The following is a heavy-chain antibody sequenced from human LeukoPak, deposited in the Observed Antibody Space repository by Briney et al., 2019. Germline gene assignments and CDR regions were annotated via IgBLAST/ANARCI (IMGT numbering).Heavy chain of an antibody. J-gene: IGHJ6*02. D-gene: IGHD6-13*01. Sequence: PSETLSLTCTVSGGSISSYYWSWIRQPPGKGLEWIGYIYYSGSTNYNPSLKSRVTISVDTSKNQFSLKLSSVTAADTAVYYCARCIAAAGTTGRDYYGMDVWGQGTTVTVS. CDR1: GGSISSYY. CDR2: IYYSGST. V-gene: IGHV4-59*08. CDR3: ARCIAAAGTTGRDYYGMDV.